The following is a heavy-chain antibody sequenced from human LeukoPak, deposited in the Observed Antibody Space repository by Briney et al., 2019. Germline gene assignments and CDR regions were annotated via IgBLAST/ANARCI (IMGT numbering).Heavy chain of an antibody. CDR1: GGSISIYY. Sequence: SETLSLTCTVSGGSISIYYWSWIRQPPGKGLEWIGYIYYSGSTNYNPSLKSRVTISVDTSKNQFSLKLSSVTAADTAVYYCARHVVYGGNSGLVDYWGQGTLVTVSS. J-gene: IGHJ4*02. V-gene: IGHV4-59*08. D-gene: IGHD4-23*01. CDR2: IYYSGST. CDR3: ARHVVYGGNSGLVDY.